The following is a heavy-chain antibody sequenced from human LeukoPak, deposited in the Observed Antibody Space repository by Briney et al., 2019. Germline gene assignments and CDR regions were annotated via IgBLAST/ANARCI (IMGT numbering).Heavy chain of an antibody. CDR3: AYQLLYLDAFDI. D-gene: IGHD2-2*02. CDR1: GYTFTGYY. CDR2: INPNSGGT. J-gene: IGHJ3*02. V-gene: IGHV1-2*02. Sequence: ASVKVSCKASGYTFTGYYMHWVRQAPRQGLEWMGWINPNSGGTNYAQKFQGRVTMTRDTSISTAYMELSRLRSDDTAVYYCAYQLLYLDAFDIWGQGTMVTVSS.